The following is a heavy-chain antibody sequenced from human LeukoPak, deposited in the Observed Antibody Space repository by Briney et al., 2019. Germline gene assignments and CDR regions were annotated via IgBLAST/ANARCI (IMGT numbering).Heavy chain of an antibody. Sequence: GGSLRLSCAASGFTFSDYYMSWIRQAPGKGLEWVSYISSSGSTIYYADSVKGRFTISRGNAKNSLYLQMNSLRAEDTAVYYCARDSPYCSSTSCSPYYYYGMDVWGQGTTVTVSS. D-gene: IGHD2-2*01. CDR3: ARDSPYCSSTSCSPYYYYGMDV. V-gene: IGHV3-11*04. J-gene: IGHJ6*02. CDR2: ISSSGSTI. CDR1: GFTFSDYY.